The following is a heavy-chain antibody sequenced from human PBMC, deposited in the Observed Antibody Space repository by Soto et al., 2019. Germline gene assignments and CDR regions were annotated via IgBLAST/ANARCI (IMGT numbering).Heavy chain of an antibody. V-gene: IGHV3-73*01. D-gene: IGHD2-2*01. CDR1: GFTFSGSA. J-gene: IGHJ6*03. CDR3: TRHADIVVVPAATPRYYYYMDV. Sequence: ESGGGLVQPGGSLKLSCAAPGFTFSGSAMHWVRPASGKGLEWVGRIRSKANSYATAYAASVKGRFTISRDDSKNTAYLQMNSLKSEDTAVYYCTRHADIVVVPAATPRYYYYMDVWGKGTTVTVS. CDR2: IRSKANSYAT.